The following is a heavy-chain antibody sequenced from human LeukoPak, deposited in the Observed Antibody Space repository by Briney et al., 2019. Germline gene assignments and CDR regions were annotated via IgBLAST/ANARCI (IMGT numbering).Heavy chain of an antibody. Sequence: SQTLSLTCAISGDSVSSNSAAWNWIRQSPSRGLEWLGRTYYRSKWYNDYAVSVTSRITINPDTSKNQFSLQLNSVTPEDTAVYYCARDKPEDSGSYRGFDYWGQGTLVTVSS. V-gene: IGHV6-1*01. D-gene: IGHD1-26*01. CDR2: TYYRSKWYN. CDR3: ARDKPEDSGSYRGFDY. CDR1: GDSVSSNSAA. J-gene: IGHJ4*02.